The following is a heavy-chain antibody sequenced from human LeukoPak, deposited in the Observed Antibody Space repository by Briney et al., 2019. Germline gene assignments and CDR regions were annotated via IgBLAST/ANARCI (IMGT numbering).Heavy chain of an antibody. CDR2: VCYSGTT. V-gene: IGHV4-59*01. Sequence: SETLSLTCTVSGGSISYYYWSWIRQSPGKGLEWIGYVCYSGTTNYNPSLKSRVTISVDTSKNQFSLQLRSVTAADTAVYYCAREDPQTRVPEGMDVWGQGTTVTVSS. D-gene: IGHD4/OR15-4a*01. CDR1: GGSISYYY. CDR3: AREDPQTRVPEGMDV. J-gene: IGHJ6*02.